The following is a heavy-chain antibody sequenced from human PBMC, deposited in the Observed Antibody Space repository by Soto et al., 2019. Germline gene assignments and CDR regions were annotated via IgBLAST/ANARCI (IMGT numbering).Heavy chain of an antibody. CDR1: GFTFSGSA. CDR2: IRSKANSYAT. CDR3: TRPQQRRVSVDL. D-gene: IGHD6-25*01. Sequence: EVQLVESGGGLVQPGGSLKLSCAASGFTFSGSAMHWVRQASGKGLEWVGRIRSKANSYATAYAASVKGRFTISRDDAKNTAYLQMNSLKTEDTAVYYCTRPQQRRVSVDLWGRGTLVTVSS. J-gene: IGHJ2*01. V-gene: IGHV3-73*01.